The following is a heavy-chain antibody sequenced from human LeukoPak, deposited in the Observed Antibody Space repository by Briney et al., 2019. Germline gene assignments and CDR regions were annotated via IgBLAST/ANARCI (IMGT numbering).Heavy chain of an antibody. V-gene: IGHV4-39*01. D-gene: IGHD4-17*01. J-gene: IGHJ5*02. CDR1: GGSITSNSYY. Sequence: PSETLSLTCTVSGGSITSNSYYWGWIRQPPGKGLEWIGSISYGGSTHYNPSLKSRVTISVDTSKNQFSLELRSVTATDTAVYHCAASPGADYGRGHWFDPGGQGTLVTVSS. CDR3: AASPGADYGRGHWFDP. CDR2: ISYGGST.